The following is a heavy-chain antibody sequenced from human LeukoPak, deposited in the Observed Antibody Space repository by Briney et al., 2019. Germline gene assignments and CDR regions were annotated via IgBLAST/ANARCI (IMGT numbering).Heavy chain of an antibody. D-gene: IGHD6-6*01. CDR1: GFTFSNYA. Sequence: GGSLRLSCAASGFTFSNYAMHWVRQAPGKGLEWVTFIRYDGSSKYYAESVKGRFTISRDNSKNTLYLQMSSLRAEDTAVYYCAKAIHSSSSGVVDYWGQGTLVTVSS. V-gene: IGHV3-30*02. CDR3: AKAIHSSSSGVVDY. J-gene: IGHJ4*02. CDR2: IRYDGSSK.